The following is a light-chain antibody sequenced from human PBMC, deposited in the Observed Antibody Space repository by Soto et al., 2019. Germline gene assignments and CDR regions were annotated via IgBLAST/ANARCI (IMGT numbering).Light chain of an antibody. CDR1: QSVSSH. Sequence: EIVFTQSPATLSLSPGERATLSCRASQSVSSHLAWCQQRPGQAPRLLIYDASNRATGIPARFSGRGSGTDFTLTISSLEPEDFAVYYCQQRSSAITFGQGTRLEIK. J-gene: IGKJ5*01. V-gene: IGKV3-11*01. CDR3: QQRSSAIT. CDR2: DAS.